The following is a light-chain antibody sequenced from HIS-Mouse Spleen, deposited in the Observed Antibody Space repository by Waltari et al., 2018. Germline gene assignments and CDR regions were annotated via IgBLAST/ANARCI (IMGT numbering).Light chain of an antibody. CDR3: CSYAGSWV. CDR2: EGS. V-gene: IGLV2-23*01. J-gene: IGLJ3*02. CDR1: SSDVGGYNI. Sequence: QSALTQPASVSGSPGQSITISCTGTSSDVGGYNIVSRYQQHPGKAPKLMIYEGSKRPSGVSNRFSGSKSGNTASLTISGLQAEDEADYYCCSYAGSWVFGGGTKLTVL.